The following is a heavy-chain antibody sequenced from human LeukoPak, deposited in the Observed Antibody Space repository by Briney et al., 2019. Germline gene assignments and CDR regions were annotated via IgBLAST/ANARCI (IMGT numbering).Heavy chain of an antibody. Sequence: SETLCLTCTVSGGSISSYYWTWIRQPAGKGLEWIGRIDATGSSIYNPSLRSRVTMSLDTSKNQFSLNLSSVTAADTAVYYCATGPTWLDPWGQGTLVTVSP. CDR1: GGSISSYY. CDR3: ATGPTWLDP. CDR2: IDATGSS. V-gene: IGHV4-4*07. J-gene: IGHJ5*02.